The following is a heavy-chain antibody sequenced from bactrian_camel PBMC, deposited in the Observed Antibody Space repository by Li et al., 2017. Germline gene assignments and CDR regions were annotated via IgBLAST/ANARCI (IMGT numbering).Heavy chain of an antibody. Sequence: VQLVESGGGLVQPGASLRLSCTTSGFTFRHYDMSWVRQAPGKGFEWITGEGGAGGRPFYADSVKGRFTISRDNDKNTLYLAMDRLTTEDTAMYFCVKGGRGLGPRGHGTQVTVS. CDR3: VKGGRGLGP. V-gene: IGHV3S1*01. CDR1: GFTFRHYD. CDR2: EGGAGGRP. J-gene: IGHJ4*01. D-gene: IGHD5*01.